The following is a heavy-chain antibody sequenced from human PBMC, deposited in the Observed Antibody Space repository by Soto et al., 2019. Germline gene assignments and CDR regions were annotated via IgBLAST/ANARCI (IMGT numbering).Heavy chain of an antibody. CDR1: GGTFSNTA. Sequence: QVQLVQSGAEVKKPGSSVKVSCKASGGTFSNTAFIWVRQAPGQVLEWMGGIIPIFGAPNYAQKFQGRLMISADDSASKAYMELNTLTSEDTAVYYCATPAEPLDTAMLKGLAHWGQGTLVTVSS. CDR3: ATPAEPLDTAMLKGLAH. D-gene: IGHD5-18*01. J-gene: IGHJ4*02. V-gene: IGHV1-69*01. CDR2: IIPIFGAP.